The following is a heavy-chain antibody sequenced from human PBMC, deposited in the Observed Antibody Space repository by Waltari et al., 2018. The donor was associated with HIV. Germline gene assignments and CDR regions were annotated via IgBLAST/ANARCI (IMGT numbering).Heavy chain of an antibody. J-gene: IGHJ4*02. CDR2: ISYSGRT. V-gene: IGHV4-31*03. D-gene: IGHD3-10*01. CDR3: ARGYYYGSGSYFDY. Sequence: QVQLQESGPGLVKPSQTLSLTCTVSGGSISSGGYYRTWIRHHPGKGLEWIGCISYSGRTYYNPSLKSRVTISVDTSKNQFSLKLSSVTAADTAVYYCARGYYYGSGSYFDYWGQGTLVTVSS. CDR1: GGSISSGGYY.